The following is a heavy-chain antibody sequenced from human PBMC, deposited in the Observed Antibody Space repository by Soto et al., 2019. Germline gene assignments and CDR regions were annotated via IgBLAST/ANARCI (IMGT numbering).Heavy chain of an antibody. Sequence: GSLRLSCAASGFTSSRYGMIWVRQAPGKGLEWVSVISDSGDSTYDADSVKGRFTISRDNSRSTLYLQMNSLRTEDTAVYYCARTQGGNDYYYYYMDVWGKGT. J-gene: IGHJ6*03. CDR1: GFTSSRYG. D-gene: IGHD5-12*01. CDR2: ISDSGDST. CDR3: ARTQGGNDYYYYYMDV. V-gene: IGHV3-23*01.